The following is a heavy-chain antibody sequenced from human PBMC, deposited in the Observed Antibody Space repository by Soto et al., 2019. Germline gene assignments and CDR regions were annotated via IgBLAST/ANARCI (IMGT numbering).Heavy chain of an antibody. CDR1: GGSISSYY. J-gene: IGHJ6*03. CDR3: ARVRSGSYYNDDYYYYMDV. Sequence: SETLSLTCTVSGGSISSYYWSWIRQPPGKGLEWIGYIYYSGSTNYNPSLKSRVTISVDTSKNQFSLKLSSVTAADTAVYYCARVRSGSYYNDDYYYYMDVWGKGTTVTVSS. CDR2: IYYSGST. V-gene: IGHV4-59*01. D-gene: IGHD3-10*01.